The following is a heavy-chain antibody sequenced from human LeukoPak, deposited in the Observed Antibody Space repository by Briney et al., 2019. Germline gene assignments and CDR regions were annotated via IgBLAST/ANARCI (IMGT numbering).Heavy chain of an antibody. J-gene: IGHJ3*02. V-gene: IGHV1-2*02. CDR2: INPNSGGT. CDR3: ARVSGATDAFDI. Sequence: ASVKVSCKASGYTFTGYYMHWVRQAPGQGLEWMGWINPNSGGTNYAQKFQGRVTMTRDTSISTAYMELSRLRSDDTAVYYCARVSGATDAFDIWGQGTMVTVSS. D-gene: IGHD1-26*01. CDR1: GYTFTGYY.